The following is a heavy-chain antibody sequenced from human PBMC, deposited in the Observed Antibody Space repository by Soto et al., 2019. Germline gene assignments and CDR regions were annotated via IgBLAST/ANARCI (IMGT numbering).Heavy chain of an antibody. Sequence: SETLSLTCAVYGGSFSGYYWSWIRQPPGKGLEWIGEINHSGSTNYNPSLKSRVTITRDTSASTAYMELSSLRSEDTAVYYCARDRYTLDSSTWYFDYWGQGTLVTVSS. J-gene: IGHJ4*02. CDR2: INHSGST. V-gene: IGHV4-34*01. D-gene: IGHD6-13*01. CDR1: GGSFSGYY. CDR3: ARDRYTLDSSTWYFDY.